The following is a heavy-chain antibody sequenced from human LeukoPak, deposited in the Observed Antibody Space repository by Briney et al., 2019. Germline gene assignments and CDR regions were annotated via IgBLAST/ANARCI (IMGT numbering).Heavy chain of an antibody. CDR3: AKYRTTNAPPRNFDY. J-gene: IGHJ4*02. CDR2: IGSDSGGI. CDR1: GFTFSSFA. V-gene: IGHV3-23*01. D-gene: IGHD1-14*01. Sequence: GGSLRLSCAASGFTFSSFAMIWVRQAPGKGLEWVSAIGSDSGGINYADSVKGRFTISRDNSKNTLYLQMSNLRADDTAVYFCAKYRTTNAPPRNFDYWGQGTLVTVSS.